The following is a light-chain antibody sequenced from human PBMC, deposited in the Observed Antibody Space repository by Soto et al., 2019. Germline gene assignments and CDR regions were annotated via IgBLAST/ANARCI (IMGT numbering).Light chain of an antibody. CDR2: YDS. CDR3: QVWDSSSDHPYV. CDR1: NIGSKS. V-gene: IGLV3-21*04. Sequence: SYELTQPPSVSVAPGKTARITCGGNNIGSKSVHRYQQKPGQAPVLVIYYDSDRPSGIPERFSGSNSGNTATLTISRVEAGDEADYYCQVWDSSSDHPYVFGTGTKLTVL. J-gene: IGLJ1*01.